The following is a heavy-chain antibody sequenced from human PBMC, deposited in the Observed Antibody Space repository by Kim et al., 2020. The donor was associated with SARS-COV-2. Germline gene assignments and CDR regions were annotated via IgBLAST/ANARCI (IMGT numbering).Heavy chain of an antibody. V-gene: IGHV4-34*01. CDR2: INHSGST. Sequence: SETLSLTCAVYGGSFSGYYWSWIRQPPGKGLEWIGEINHSGSTNYNPSLKSRVTISVDTSKNQFSLKLSSVTAADTAVYYCARGRAAARLLNAFDIWGQGTMVTVSS. CDR1: GGSFSGYY. J-gene: IGHJ3*02. CDR3: ARGRAAARLLNAFDI. D-gene: IGHD6-6*01.